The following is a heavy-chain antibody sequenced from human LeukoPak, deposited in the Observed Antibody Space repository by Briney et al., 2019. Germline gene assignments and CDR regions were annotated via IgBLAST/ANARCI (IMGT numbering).Heavy chain of an antibody. D-gene: IGHD2-2*01. Sequence: GGSLRLSCAASGFTFSSYSMNWVRQAPGKGLEWVSSISSSSSYIYYADSVKGRFTISRDNAKNSLYLQMNSLRAEDTAVYYCARDSSRSGFFDYWGQGTLVTVSS. CDR2: ISSSSSYI. V-gene: IGHV3-21*04. CDR1: GFTFSSYS. CDR3: ARDSSRSGFFDY. J-gene: IGHJ4*02.